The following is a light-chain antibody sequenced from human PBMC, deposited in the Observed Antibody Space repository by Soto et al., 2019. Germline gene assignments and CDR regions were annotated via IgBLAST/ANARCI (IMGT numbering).Light chain of an antibody. CDR1: SSNIGSNT. V-gene: IGLV1-44*01. CDR3: AAWDDSRYVV. CDR2: SNN. Sequence: QAVLTQPPSASGTPGQRVTISCSGSSSNIGSNTVNWYQQLPGTAPKLLIYSNNQQPSGVPDRFSGSKSGTSASLAISGLQSADEADYYCAAWDDSRYVVFGGGTKLTVL. J-gene: IGLJ2*01.